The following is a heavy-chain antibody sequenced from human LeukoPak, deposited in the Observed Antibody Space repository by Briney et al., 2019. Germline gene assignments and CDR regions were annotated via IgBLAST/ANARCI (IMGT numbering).Heavy chain of an antibody. CDR1: GFTFSSYG. CDR2: ISYDGSNK. V-gene: IGHV3-30*18. D-gene: IGHD6-6*01. J-gene: IGHJ4*02. Sequence: PGGSLRLSCAASGFTFSSYGMHWVRQAPGKGLEWVAVISYDGSNKYYADSVKGRFTISRDNSKNTLYLQMNSLRAEDTAVYYCAKDYIAARRGYFDYWGQGTLVTVSS. CDR3: AKDYIAARRGYFDY.